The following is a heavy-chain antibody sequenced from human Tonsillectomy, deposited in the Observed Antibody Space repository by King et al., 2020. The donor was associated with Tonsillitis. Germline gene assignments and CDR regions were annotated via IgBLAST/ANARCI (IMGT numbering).Heavy chain of an antibody. Sequence: VQLVESGGGLVKPGGSLRLSCAASGFTFSDYYMSWIRQAPGKGLEWVSYISNSNMYYADSVKGRFTISRDNAKNSLYLQMNSLRAEDTAVYYCARDYQYDQSPFDYWGQGTLVTVSS. CDR3: ARDYQYDQSPFDY. J-gene: IGHJ4*02. D-gene: IGHD2-2*01. CDR1: GFTFSDYY. CDR2: ISNSNM. V-gene: IGHV3-11*01.